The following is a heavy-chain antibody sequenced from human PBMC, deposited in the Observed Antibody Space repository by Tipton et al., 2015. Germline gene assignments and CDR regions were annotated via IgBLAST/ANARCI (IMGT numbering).Heavy chain of an antibody. Sequence: TLSLTCTVSGGSISTSYWSWIRQPPGKGLEWIGYIYDSGTTNYNPSLKSRVTISVDTSKNQFSLKLSSVTAADTAVYYCARTQLRNRSYYYYGMDVWGQGTTVTVAS. D-gene: IGHD1-14*01. V-gene: IGHV4-59*01. J-gene: IGHJ6*02. CDR1: GGSISTSY. CDR3: ARTQLRNRSYYYYGMDV. CDR2: IYDSGTT.